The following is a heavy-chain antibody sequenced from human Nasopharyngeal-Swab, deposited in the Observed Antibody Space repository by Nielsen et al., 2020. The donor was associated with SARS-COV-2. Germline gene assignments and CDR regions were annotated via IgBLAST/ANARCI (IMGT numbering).Heavy chain of an antibody. V-gene: IGHV1-46*01. Sequence: WLRQAPGQGREWMGIINPTDGSTSYAQKFEGSVTMTRVTSTSTVYMELNSLRSEDTAVYYCARVLPFRITGTSGMDVWGQGTTVTVSS. CDR3: ARVLPFRITGTSGMDV. D-gene: IGHD1-7*01. J-gene: IGHJ6*02. CDR2: INPTDGST.